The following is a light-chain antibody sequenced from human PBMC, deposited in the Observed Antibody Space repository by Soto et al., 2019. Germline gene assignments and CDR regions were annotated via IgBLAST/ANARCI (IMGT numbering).Light chain of an antibody. CDR3: QQYETLPWT. J-gene: IGKJ1*01. CDR1: QDINNY. Sequence: DIQMTQSPSSLSASVGDRVTITCQASQDINNYLNWYQQKPGKAPKLLIYDASNLEKGVPSRFSGSRSGTDFPFRIRSLQPEDIAHYFRQQYETLPWTFGQGTQVEVK. V-gene: IGKV1-33*01. CDR2: DAS.